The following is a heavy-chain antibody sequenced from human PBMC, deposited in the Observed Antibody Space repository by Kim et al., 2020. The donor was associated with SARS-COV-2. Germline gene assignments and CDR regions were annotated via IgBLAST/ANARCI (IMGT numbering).Heavy chain of an antibody. V-gene: IGHV3-33*01. CDR3: ARDWTRRIAARLNYYYGMDV. CDR1: GFTFSSYG. CDR2: IWYDGSNK. Sequence: GGSLRLSCAASGFTFSSYGMHWVRQAPGKGLEWVAVIWYDGSNKYYADSVKGRFTISRDNSKNTLYLQMNSLRAEDTAVYYCARDWTRRIAARLNYYYGMDVWGQGTTVTVSS. J-gene: IGHJ6*02. D-gene: IGHD6-6*01.